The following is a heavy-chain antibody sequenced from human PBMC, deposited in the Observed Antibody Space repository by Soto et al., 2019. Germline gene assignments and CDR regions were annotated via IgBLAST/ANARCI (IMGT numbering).Heavy chain of an antibody. D-gene: IGHD2-2*01. Sequence: GESLKISCAASGFTFSSYAMHWVRQAPGKGLEWVAVISYDGSNKYYADSVKGRFTISRDNSKNTLYLQMNSLRAEDTAVYYCAREPLAAIIPFDYWGQGTLVTVSS. J-gene: IGHJ4*02. CDR3: AREPLAAIIPFDY. V-gene: IGHV3-30-3*01. CDR2: ISYDGSNK. CDR1: GFTFSSYA.